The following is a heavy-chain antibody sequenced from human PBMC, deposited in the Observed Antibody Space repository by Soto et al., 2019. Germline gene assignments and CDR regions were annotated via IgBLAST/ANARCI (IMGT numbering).Heavy chain of an antibody. CDR1: EFTFSNYE. CDR2: ISYTGSTI. J-gene: IGHJ4*02. CDR3: ARGLRNYYDRSGLHY. D-gene: IGHD3-22*01. Sequence: GGSLTLSCVGSEFTFSNYEMNWVRQAPGKGLEWVSYISYTGSTIYYADSVRGRFTISRDNSKNSLYLQMNSLRAEDTAVYYCARGLRNYYDRSGLHYWGQGTLVTVSS. V-gene: IGHV3-48*03.